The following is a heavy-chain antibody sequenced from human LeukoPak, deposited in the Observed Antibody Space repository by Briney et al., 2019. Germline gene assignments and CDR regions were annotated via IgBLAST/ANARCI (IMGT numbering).Heavy chain of an antibody. J-gene: IGHJ4*02. CDR1: GFTFSSYA. CDR2: ISYDGSNK. V-gene: IGHV3-30*03. CDR3: ARAGRGLRYFDWLTHDY. Sequence: GGPLRLSCAASGFTFSSYAMHWVRQAPGKGLEWVAVISYDGSNKYYADSVKGRFTISRDNAKNTVYLQMNSLRVEDTAVYYCARAGRGLRYFDWLTHDYWGQGTLVTVSS. D-gene: IGHD3-9*01.